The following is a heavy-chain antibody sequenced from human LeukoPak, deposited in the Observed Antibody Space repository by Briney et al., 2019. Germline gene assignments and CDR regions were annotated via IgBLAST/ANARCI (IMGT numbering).Heavy chain of an antibody. D-gene: IGHD6-13*01. CDR2: IYTSGST. J-gene: IGHJ6*02. Sequence: SETLSPTCTVSGGSISSYYWSWIRQPAGKGLEWIGRIYTSGSTNYNPSRKSRVTMSVDTSKNQFSLKLSSVTAADTAVYYCARGYQQLVGPYYYYGMDVWGQGTTVTVSS. CDR3: ARGYQQLVGPYYYYGMDV. CDR1: GGSISSYY. V-gene: IGHV4-4*07.